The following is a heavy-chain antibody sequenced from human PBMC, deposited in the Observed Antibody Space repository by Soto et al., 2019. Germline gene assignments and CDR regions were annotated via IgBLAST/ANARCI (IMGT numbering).Heavy chain of an antibody. D-gene: IGHD2-2*02. Sequence: GESLKISCKGSGYSFTSYWIGWVRQMPGKGLEWMGIIYPGDSDTRYSPSFQGQVTISADKSISTAYLQWSSLKASDTAMYYCARSGLGYCSSTSCYTALYYYYGMDVWGQGTTVT. J-gene: IGHJ6*02. CDR2: IYPGDSDT. CDR1: GYSFTSYW. CDR3: ARSGLGYCSSTSCYTALYYYYGMDV. V-gene: IGHV5-51*01.